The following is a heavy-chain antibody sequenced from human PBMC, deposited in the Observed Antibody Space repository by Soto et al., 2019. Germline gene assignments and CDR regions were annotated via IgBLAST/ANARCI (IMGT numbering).Heavy chain of an antibody. CDR3: AREGTVRDAFDI. Sequence: QVQLVESGGGVVQPRRSLRLSCAASGFTFSSYGMHWVRQAPGKGLEWVAVIWYDGSNKYYADSVKGRFTISRDNSKNTLYLQMNSLRAEDTAVYYCAREGTVRDAFDIWGQGTMVTVSS. J-gene: IGHJ3*02. CDR1: GFTFSSYG. CDR2: IWYDGSNK. D-gene: IGHD4-17*01. V-gene: IGHV3-33*01.